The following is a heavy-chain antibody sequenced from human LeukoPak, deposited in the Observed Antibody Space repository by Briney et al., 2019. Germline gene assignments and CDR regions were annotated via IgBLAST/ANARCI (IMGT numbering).Heavy chain of an antibody. V-gene: IGHV3-13*01. Sequence: GSLRLSCAASGFTFSTYDMHWVRQATGKGLEWVSAIGATGDTYYPGSVKGRFTISRENAKNSLYLQMNSLRAGDTAVYYCARDRSYGEIDYWGQGTLVTVSS. J-gene: IGHJ4*02. CDR3: ARDRSYGEIDY. CDR2: IGATGDT. D-gene: IGHD4-17*01. CDR1: GFTFSTYD.